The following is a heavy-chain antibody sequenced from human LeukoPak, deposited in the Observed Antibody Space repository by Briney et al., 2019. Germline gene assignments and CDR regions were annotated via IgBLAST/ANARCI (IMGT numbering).Heavy chain of an antibody. V-gene: IGHV3-11*01. D-gene: IGHD1-26*01. CDR2: IGSSGSTI. Sequence: GGSLRLFCAASGFTFSDYYMSWIRQAPGKGLEWVSYIGSSGSTIYYADSVKGRFTISRDNAKNSLYLQMNSLRAEDTAVYYCARDRYVGATTAGDSDSWGQGTLVTVSS. J-gene: IGHJ4*02. CDR1: GFTFSDYY. CDR3: ARDRYVGATTAGDSDS.